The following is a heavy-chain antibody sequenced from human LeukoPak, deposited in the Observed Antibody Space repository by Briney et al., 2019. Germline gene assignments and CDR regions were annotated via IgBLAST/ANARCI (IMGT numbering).Heavy chain of an antibody. CDR2: IYYSGST. CDR1: GGSINSYY. Sequence: PSETLSLTCTVSGGSINSYYWSWIRQPPGKGLEWIGYIYYSGSTNYNPSLKSRVTISVDTSKNQFSLKLSSVTAADTAVYYCARGPGYCSGGSCRLSVRYYYYGMDVWGQGTTVTVSS. CDR3: ARGPGYCSGGSCRLSVRYYYYGMDV. D-gene: IGHD2-15*01. V-gene: IGHV4-59*12. J-gene: IGHJ6*02.